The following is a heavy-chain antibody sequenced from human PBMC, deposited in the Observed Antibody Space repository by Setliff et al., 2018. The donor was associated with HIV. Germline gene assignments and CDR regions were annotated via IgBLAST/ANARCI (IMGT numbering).Heavy chain of an antibody. CDR2: IDCSGSA. Sequence: SSETLSLTCAVSGVSITSATYYWSWIRHSPGKGLEWIGYIDCSGSAFYNPSLKSRLTISRDTSKNQFSLRMKSVTAADTAVYYCAREGKTALVTKYFDYWGQGTLVTVSS. CDR1: GVSITSATYY. D-gene: IGHD5-18*01. CDR3: AREGKTALVTKYFDY. J-gene: IGHJ4*02. V-gene: IGHV4-31*11.